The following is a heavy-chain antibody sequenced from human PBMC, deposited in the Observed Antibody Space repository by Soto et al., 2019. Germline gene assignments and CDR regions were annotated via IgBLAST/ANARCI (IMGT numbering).Heavy chain of an antibody. Sequence: QVQLVQSGAEVKKPGSSVKVSCKASGGTFSNYALSWVRQAPGQGLEWMGDIIPIFGTTNNAQKFQGRPTITADEATSTAYMELSSLRSEDTAVYYCASRGEPDYYATSGYGWGQGTLVTVSS. V-gene: IGHV1-69*12. D-gene: IGHD3-22*01. J-gene: IGHJ1*01. CDR1: GGTFSNYA. CDR3: ASRGEPDYYATSGYG. CDR2: IIPIFGTT.